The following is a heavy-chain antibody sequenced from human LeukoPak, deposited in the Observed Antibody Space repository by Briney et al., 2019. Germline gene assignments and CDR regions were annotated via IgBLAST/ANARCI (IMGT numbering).Heavy chain of an antibody. CDR3: DVAAGTGFDY. V-gene: IGHV3-30*02. J-gene: IGHJ4*02. D-gene: IGHD6-13*01. CDR2: IRYDGSNK. Sequence: GGSLRLSCAASGFTFSSYGMHWVRQAPGKGLEWVAFIRYDGSNKYYADSVKGRFTTSRDNSKNTLYLQMNSLRAEDTAVYYCDVAAGTGFDYWGQGTLVTVSS. CDR1: GFTFSSYG.